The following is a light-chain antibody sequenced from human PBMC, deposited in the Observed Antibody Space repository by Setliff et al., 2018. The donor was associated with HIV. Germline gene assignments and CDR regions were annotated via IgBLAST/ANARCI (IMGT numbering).Light chain of an antibody. Sequence: LTQPRSVSGSPGQSVTFSCTGSRSDVGAYNYVSWYQQHPGRAPKLLIYDVSKQPSGVPDRFSGSKSGDTASLTISGLQSEDEADYYCCSYAGTYTYVFGRGTKVTVL. CDR3: CSYAGTYTYV. CDR2: DVS. J-gene: IGLJ1*01. V-gene: IGLV2-11*01. CDR1: RSDVGAYNY.